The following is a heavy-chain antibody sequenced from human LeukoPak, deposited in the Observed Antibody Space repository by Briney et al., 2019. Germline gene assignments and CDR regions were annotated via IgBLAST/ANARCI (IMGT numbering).Heavy chain of an antibody. Sequence: PSETLSLTCTVSGGSISSYYWSWIRQPPGKGLEWIGFIYYSGSTNYNPSLKSRVTISVDTSKNQFSLKLSSVTAADTAVYYCARPSLDYGGIDAFDFWGQGTLVTVSS. D-gene: IGHD4-23*01. J-gene: IGHJ3*01. CDR1: GGSISSYY. CDR2: IYYSGST. CDR3: ARPSLDYGGIDAFDF. V-gene: IGHV4-59*08.